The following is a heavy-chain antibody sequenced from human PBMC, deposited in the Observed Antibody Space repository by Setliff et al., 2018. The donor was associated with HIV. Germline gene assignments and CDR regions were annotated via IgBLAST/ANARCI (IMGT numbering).Heavy chain of an antibody. V-gene: IGHV4-34*01. CDR2: VNQSGDT. CDR3: ARCRLNGGFNL. D-gene: IGHD7-27*01. Sequence: SETLSLTCAVYGGSFSGHQWSWIRQPPGEGLEWIGEVNQSGDTNYKPSLKSRVTISIDTSKNQFSLKLSSVTAADTAVYYCARCRLNGGFNLWGQGTLVTVSS. J-gene: IGHJ5*02. CDR1: GGSFSGHQ.